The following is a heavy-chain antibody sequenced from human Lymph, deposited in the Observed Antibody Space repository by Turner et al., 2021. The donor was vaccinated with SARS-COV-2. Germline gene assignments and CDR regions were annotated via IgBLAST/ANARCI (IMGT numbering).Heavy chain of an antibody. CDR2: ISYDGSNK. J-gene: IGHJ4*02. Sequence: QVQLVESGGGVVQPGRCLRRSCTATGFTFGSYAMPWVRQAPGKGLEWVSLISYDGSNKYYADSVKGRFTISRDNSKNTLYLQMNSLRTEDTAVYYCAREMGSGSDYWGQGTLVTVSS. V-gene: IGHV3-30*01. D-gene: IGHD3-10*01. CDR1: GFTFGSYA. CDR3: AREMGSGSDY.